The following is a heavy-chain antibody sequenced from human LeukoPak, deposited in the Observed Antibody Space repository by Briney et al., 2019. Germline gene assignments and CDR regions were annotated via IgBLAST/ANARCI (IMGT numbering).Heavy chain of an antibody. V-gene: IGHV3-7*01. D-gene: IGHD6-19*01. CDR3: ASGWYLRYFQH. J-gene: IGHJ1*01. CDR1: GFTFSSYW. CDR2: IKQDGSEK. Sequence: PGGSLRLSCAASGFTFSSYWMRWVRQAPGKGLEWVSNIKQDGSEKYYADSVKGRFTISRDNAKNSLYLQMNSLRAEDTAVYYCASGWYLRYFQHWGQGTLVTVSS.